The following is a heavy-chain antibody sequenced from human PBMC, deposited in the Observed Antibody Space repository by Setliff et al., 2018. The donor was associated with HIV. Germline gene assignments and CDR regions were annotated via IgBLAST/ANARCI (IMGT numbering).Heavy chain of an antibody. D-gene: IGHD5-12*01. CDR3: ARGVATNLDP. V-gene: IGHV3-21*01. CDR2: ITTDSSYI. Sequence: LRLSCAASGFPFTSFSINWVRQAPGKGLEWVSSITTDSSYIFDADSVKGRFTISRDNAKNSLYLQMNSLRAEDTAVYYCARGVATNLDPWGQGSLVTVSS. CDR1: GFPFTSFS. J-gene: IGHJ5*02.